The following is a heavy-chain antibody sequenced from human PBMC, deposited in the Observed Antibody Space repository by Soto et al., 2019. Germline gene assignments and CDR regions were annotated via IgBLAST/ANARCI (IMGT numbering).Heavy chain of an antibody. V-gene: IGHV1-18*01. D-gene: IGHD7-27*01. J-gene: IGHJ4*02. CDR1: GYTFTNFG. CDR2: ISAYNGNT. CDR3: ARVGTPIDY. Sequence: QVQLVQSGAEVKKPGASVKVSCKASGYTFTNFGISWVRQAPGQGLEWMGWISAYNGNTNYAQKFQGRVTMTTDTSTSTDYMEVRSLRFDDTAVYYSARVGTPIDYWGQGTLVTVSS.